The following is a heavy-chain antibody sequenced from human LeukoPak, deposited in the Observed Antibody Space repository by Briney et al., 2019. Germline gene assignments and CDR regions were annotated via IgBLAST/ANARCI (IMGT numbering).Heavy chain of an antibody. CDR1: GGSISSYY. D-gene: IGHD5-12*01. J-gene: IGHJ4*02. CDR2: IYYSGSS. CDR3: ASTAGYSGYDY. Sequence: PSETLSLTCTVSGGSISSYYWSWIRQAPGKGLEWIGYIYYSGSSNYNHSLKSRVAISVDTTKNQFSLKLSSVTAADTAVYYCASTAGYSGYDYWGQGTLVTVSS. V-gene: IGHV4-59*01.